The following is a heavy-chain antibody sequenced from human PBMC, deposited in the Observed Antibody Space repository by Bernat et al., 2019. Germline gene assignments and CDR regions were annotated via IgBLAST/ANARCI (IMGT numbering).Heavy chain of an antibody. CDR1: GFTFSSYG. CDR2: ISYDGSNK. CDR3: AKLSVLYYYDSSEAAFDI. D-gene: IGHD3-22*01. Sequence: VQLVESGGGLVQPGGSLRLSCAASGFTFSSYGMHWVRQAPGKGLEWVAVISYDGSNKYYADSVKGRFTISRDNSKNTLYLQMNSLRAEDTAVYYCAKLSVLYYYDSSEAAFDIWGQGTMVTVSS. V-gene: IGHV3-30*18. J-gene: IGHJ3*02.